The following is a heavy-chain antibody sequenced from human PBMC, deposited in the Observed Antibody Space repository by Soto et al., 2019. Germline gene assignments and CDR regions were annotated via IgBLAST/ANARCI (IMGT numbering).Heavy chain of an antibody. Sequence: EAQLVESGGGLVQPGGSLRLSCGASGFTFRRYWMSCVRQSPGKGLEWVANIKQDGSEKYYVDSVKGRFTISRDNARNSLFLQMNSLRAEDTAVYYCARTYSSSWYENDYWGQGTLVTVSS. CDR1: GFTFRRYW. J-gene: IGHJ4*02. D-gene: IGHD6-13*01. CDR2: IKQDGSEK. V-gene: IGHV3-7*03. CDR3: ARTYSSSWYENDY.